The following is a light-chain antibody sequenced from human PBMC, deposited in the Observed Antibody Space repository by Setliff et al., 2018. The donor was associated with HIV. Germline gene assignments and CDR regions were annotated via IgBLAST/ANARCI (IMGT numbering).Light chain of an antibody. CDR3: SSYTNSNSYV. Sequence: QSALTKPASVSGSPGQSITMSCTGTSSDVGGYNYVSWYQHHPGKAPKLMIYEVTNRPSGVSSRFSGSKSGNTASLTIFGLQAEDEADYYCSSYTNSNSYVFGTGTKVTV. CDR2: EVT. V-gene: IGLV2-14*01. CDR1: SSDVGGYNY. J-gene: IGLJ1*01.